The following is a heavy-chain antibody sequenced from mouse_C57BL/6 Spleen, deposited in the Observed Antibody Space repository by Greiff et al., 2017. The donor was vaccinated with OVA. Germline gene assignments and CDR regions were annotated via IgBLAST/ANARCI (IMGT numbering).Heavy chain of an antibody. V-gene: IGHV1-55*01. D-gene: IGHD2-1*01. J-gene: IGHJ4*01. CDR3: ARGKDGNYESYYAMDY. Sequence: QVQLKQPGAELVKPGASVKMSCKASGYTFTSYWITWVKQRPGQGLEWIGDIYPGSGSTNYNEKFKSKATLTVDTSSSTAYMQLSSLTSEDSAVYYCARGKDGNYESYYAMDYWGQGTSVTVSS. CDR2: IYPGSGST. CDR1: GYTFTSYW.